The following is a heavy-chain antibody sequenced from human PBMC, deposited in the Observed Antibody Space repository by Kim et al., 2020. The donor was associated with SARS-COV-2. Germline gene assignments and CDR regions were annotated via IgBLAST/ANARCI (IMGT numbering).Heavy chain of an antibody. CDR1: GGSISSYY. V-gene: IGHV4-59*08. CDR3: ARHNYDYVWGSYCYGFDY. J-gene: IGHJ4*01. CDR2: IYYSGST. Sequence: SETLSLTCTVSGGSISSYYWSWIRQPPGKGLEWIGYIYYSGSTNYNPSLKSRVTISVDTSKNQFSLKLSSVTAADTAGYYCARHNYDYVWGSYCYGFDY. D-gene: IGHD3-16*02.